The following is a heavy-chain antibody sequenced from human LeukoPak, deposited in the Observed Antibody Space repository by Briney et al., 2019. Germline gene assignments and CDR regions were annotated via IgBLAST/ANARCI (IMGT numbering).Heavy chain of an antibody. V-gene: IGHV3-9*01. CDR1: GFTFDDYD. Sequence: PGGSLRLSCAASGFTFDDYDMLWVRHAPGEGLEWVSGISWNSGSIGYADSVKGRFTISRDNAKNSLYLQMNSLRAEDTALYYCAKVGDRSGFDYWGQGTLVTVSS. CDR2: ISWNSGSI. CDR3: AKVGDRSGFDY. D-gene: IGHD6-25*01. J-gene: IGHJ4*02.